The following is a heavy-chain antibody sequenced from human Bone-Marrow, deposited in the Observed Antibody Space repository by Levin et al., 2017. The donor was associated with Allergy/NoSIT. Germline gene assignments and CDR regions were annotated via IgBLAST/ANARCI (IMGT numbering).Heavy chain of an antibody. D-gene: IGHD2-15*01. Sequence: PSETLSLTCTVSGDSISGYYWNWIRQPPGKGLEWIAYIYYSGSTNYNPSLRSRVTISLDTSTNQISLKLSSVTAADTAVYFCARAGCDGGSCLLGAFDPWGRGTLVTVSS. CDR2: IYYSGST. CDR1: GDSISGYY. J-gene: IGHJ5*02. V-gene: IGHV4-59*01. CDR3: ARAGCDGGSCLLGAFDP.